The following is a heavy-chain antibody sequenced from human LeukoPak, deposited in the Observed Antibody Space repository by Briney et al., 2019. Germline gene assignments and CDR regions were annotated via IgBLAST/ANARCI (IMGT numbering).Heavy chain of an antibody. CDR2: ISGSGTYT. J-gene: IGHJ4*02. Sequence: PGGSLRLSCAASGFTFSSYAMNWVRQAPGKGLEWVSAISGSGTYTYYADSVKGRFTISRDNSKTTVYLQMNSLRAEDTAVYYCAKDQRSIAVAGYFDYWGQGTLVTVSS. V-gene: IGHV3-23*01. CDR1: GFTFSSYA. CDR3: AKDQRSIAVAGYFDY. D-gene: IGHD6-19*01.